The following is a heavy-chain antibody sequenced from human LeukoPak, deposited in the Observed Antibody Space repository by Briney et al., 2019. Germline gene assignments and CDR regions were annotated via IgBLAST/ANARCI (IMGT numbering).Heavy chain of an antibody. CDR3: ARDLTAAAGTFYFDY. J-gene: IGHJ4*02. CDR2: IIPIFGTA. V-gene: IGHV1-69*05. Sequence: SVKVSCRASGGTFSSYAISWVRQAPGQGLEWMGGIIPIFGTANYAQKFQGRVTITTDESTSIAYMELSSLRSEDTAVYYCARDLTAAAGTFYFDYSGQGTLVTVSS. D-gene: IGHD6-13*01. CDR1: GGTFSSYA.